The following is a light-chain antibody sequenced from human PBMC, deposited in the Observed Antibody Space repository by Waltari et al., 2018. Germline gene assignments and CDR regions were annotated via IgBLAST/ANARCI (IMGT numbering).Light chain of an antibody. Sequence: SSELTQDPAVSVALGQTVRITCQGDSLRSYYASWYQQKPGQAPVVVIYGKNNRPSGIPDRFSRSSSGTTASLTITRAQAEDEADYYCNSRDSSDNHLVFGGGTKLTVL. V-gene: IGLV3-19*01. CDR3: NSRDSSDNHLV. CDR2: GKN. J-gene: IGLJ2*01. CDR1: SLRSYY.